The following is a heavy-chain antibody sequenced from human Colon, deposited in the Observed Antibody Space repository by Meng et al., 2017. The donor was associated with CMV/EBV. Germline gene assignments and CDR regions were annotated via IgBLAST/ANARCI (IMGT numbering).Heavy chain of an antibody. V-gene: IGHV4-34*12. Sequence: QVKQNQWGVGLLKPSETLPLTCGVYNGSFSGYFWTWIRQPPGKGLEWIGEIFRDGSTKYNPSLQSRVTMSVDTSKNHFSLNLRSVTAADTAVYFCARATKPNCWEVLEYWGQGTLVTASS. CDR1: NGSFSGYF. CDR3: ARATKPNCWEVLEY. CDR2: IFRDGST. J-gene: IGHJ4*02. D-gene: IGHD2-2*01.